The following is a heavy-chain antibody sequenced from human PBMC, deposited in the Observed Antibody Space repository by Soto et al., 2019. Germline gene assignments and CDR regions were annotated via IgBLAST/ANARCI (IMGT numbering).Heavy chain of an antibody. CDR1: GFTFSSYS. CDR2: ISSSSSYI. J-gene: IGHJ3*02. V-gene: IGHV3-21*01. D-gene: IGHD2-15*01. CDR3: ARDHSFSGYCSGVSCYSSAFDS. Sequence: EVQLVESGGVLVKPGGSLRLSCAASGFTFSSYSMNWVRQAPVNGLEWVSSISSSSSYIYYADSVKGRFTISRDNANNSMYLQINSLRAEVTAVDYCARDHSFSGYCSGVSCYSSAFDSWGQGTMVTVSS.